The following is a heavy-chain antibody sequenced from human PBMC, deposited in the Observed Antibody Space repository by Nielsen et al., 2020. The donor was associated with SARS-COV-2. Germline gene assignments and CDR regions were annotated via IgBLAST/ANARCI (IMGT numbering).Heavy chain of an antibody. CDR2: INAGNGNT. J-gene: IGHJ4*02. V-gene: IGHV1-3*01. CDR3: AREYSGYDVVDY. CDR1: GYTFTSYA. D-gene: IGHD5-12*01. Sequence: ASVKVSCKASGYTFTSYAMHWVRQAPGQRLEWMGWINAGNGNTKYSQKFQGRVTITRDTSASTAYMELSSLRSDDTAVYYCAREYSGYDVVDYWGQGTLVTVSS.